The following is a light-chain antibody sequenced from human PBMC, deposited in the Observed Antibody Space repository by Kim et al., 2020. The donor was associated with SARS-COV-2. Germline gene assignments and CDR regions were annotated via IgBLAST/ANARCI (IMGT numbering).Light chain of an antibody. CDR2: QNN. J-gene: IGLJ2*01. V-gene: IGLV3-1*01. Sequence: SVSPGPTASIACSGDKLGDKYASWYQQKPGQSPVLVIFQNNRRPSGIPERFSGSKSGNTATLTISGTQAMDEADYYCQAWDSSTVIFGGGTQLTVL. CDR3: QAWDSSTVI. CDR1: KLGDKY.